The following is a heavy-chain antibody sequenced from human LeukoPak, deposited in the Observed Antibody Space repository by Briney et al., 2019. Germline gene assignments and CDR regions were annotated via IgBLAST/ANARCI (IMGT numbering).Heavy chain of an antibody. CDR3: AKAGGLTYYYMDV. CDR2: ISYDGSNE. CDR1: GFPFRGYG. V-gene: IGHV3-30*18. D-gene: IGHD3-9*01. J-gene: IGHJ6*03. Sequence: GSLQISFAASGFPFRGYGLDWVRPAPGKGLGGVAVISYDGSNEYYEESVKGRFTLSRDNSKNTLYLQMNSLRAEDTAVYYCAKAGGLTYYYMDVWGKGTTVTVSS.